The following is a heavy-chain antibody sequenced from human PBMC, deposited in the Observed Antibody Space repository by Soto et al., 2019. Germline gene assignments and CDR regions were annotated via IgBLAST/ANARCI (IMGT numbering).Heavy chain of an antibody. CDR3: AIHVEYYDSSGLYGMDV. J-gene: IGHJ6*02. CDR1: GYSFTSYW. V-gene: IGHV5-51*01. D-gene: IGHD3-22*01. CDR2: IYPGDSDT. Sequence: SLKICCKCSGYSFTSYWIGWVRQMPGKGLEWMGIIYPGDSDTRCSPSFQGQVTISADKSISTAYLQWSSLKASDTAMYYCAIHVEYYDSSGLYGMDVCGQGTTVTVAS.